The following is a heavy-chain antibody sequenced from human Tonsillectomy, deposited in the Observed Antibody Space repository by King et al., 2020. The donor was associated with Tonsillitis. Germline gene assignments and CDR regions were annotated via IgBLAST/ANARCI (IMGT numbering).Heavy chain of an antibody. CDR1: GGSISSYY. D-gene: IGHD3-3*01. V-gene: IGHV4-59*01. CDR2: IYYSGST. J-gene: IGHJ5*02. CDR3: ARFEYDFWNGGDWFDP. Sequence: PLQESGPGLVKPSETLSLTCTVSGGSISSYYWSWIRQPPGKGLEWIGYIYYSGSTNYNPSLKSRVTISVDTSKNQFSLKLSSVTAADTAVYYCARFEYDFWNGGDWFDPWGQGTLVTVSS.